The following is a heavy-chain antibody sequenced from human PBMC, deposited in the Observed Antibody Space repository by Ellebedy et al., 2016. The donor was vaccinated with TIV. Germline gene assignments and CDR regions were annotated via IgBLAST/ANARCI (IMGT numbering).Heavy chain of an antibody. J-gene: IGHJ6*02. Sequence: GESLKISCAASGFTFSSYWMSWVRQAPGKGLEWVANIKQDGSEKYYVDSVKGRFTISRDNAKNSLYLQMNSLRAEDTAVYYCARRPYRPYYDSSGYYYYYGMDVWGQGTTVTVSS. CDR2: IKQDGSEK. CDR3: ARRPYRPYYDSSGYYYYYGMDV. D-gene: IGHD3-22*01. V-gene: IGHV3-7*01. CDR1: GFTFSSYW.